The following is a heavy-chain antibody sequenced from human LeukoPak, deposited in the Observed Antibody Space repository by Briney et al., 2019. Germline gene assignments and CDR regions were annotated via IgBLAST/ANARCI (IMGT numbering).Heavy chain of an antibody. Sequence: SETLSLTCAVFGGSFDGYYWTWIRQSPEKGLEWIGEIVYSGSTNYNPSLKSRVTISVDTSKNQFSLKLSSVTAADTAVYYCARVRRDGYNEHIDYWGQGTLVTVSS. CDR3: ARVRRDGYNEHIDY. D-gene: IGHD5-24*01. CDR2: IVYSGST. CDR1: GGSFDGYY. V-gene: IGHV4-34*12. J-gene: IGHJ4*02.